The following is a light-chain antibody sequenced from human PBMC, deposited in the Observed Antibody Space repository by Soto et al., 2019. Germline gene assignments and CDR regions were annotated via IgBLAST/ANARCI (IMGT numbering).Light chain of an antibody. V-gene: IGLV2-23*01. Sequence: QSALTQPASVSGSPGQSITISCSGTSSDVGSSNLVSWYQQHPGKAPKLIIFEGDRRPSGVSGRFAGSKSGNTASLTISGLQAEDEADYYGCSFARSTTFYGFGTVTNVTV. CDR1: SSDVGSSNL. CDR3: CSFARSTTFYG. CDR2: EGD. J-gene: IGLJ1*01.